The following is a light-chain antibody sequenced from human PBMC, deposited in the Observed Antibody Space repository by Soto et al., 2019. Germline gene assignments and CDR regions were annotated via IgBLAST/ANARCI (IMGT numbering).Light chain of an antibody. CDR1: QSVSSSY. Sequence: EIVVTQSPGNLSLSPGEKTTLSFRARQSVSSSYLAWYQQKPGQAPRLLIYGASSRATGIPDRFSGSGSGTDFTLTISRLEPEDFAVYYCQQYGSSPPYTFGQGTKLEIK. J-gene: IGKJ2*01. CDR2: GAS. V-gene: IGKV3-20*01. CDR3: QQYGSSPPYT.